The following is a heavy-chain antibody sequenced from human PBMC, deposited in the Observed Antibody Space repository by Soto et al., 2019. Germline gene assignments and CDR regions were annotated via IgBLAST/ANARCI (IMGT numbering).Heavy chain of an antibody. CDR1: GYTFTSYA. CDR2: INAGNGNT. J-gene: IGHJ4*02. CDR3: ARDLYDILTGYYYFDY. V-gene: IGHV1-3*01. D-gene: IGHD3-9*01. Sequence: ASVKVSCKASGYTFTSYAMHWVRQAPGQRLEWMGWINAGNGNTKYSQKFQGRVTITRDTSASTAYMELSSLRSEDTAVYYCARDLYDILTGYYYFDYWGQGTLVTVSS.